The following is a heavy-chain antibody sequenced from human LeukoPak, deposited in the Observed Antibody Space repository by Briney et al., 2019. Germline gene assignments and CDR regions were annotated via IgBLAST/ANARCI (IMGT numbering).Heavy chain of an antibody. V-gene: IGHV4-38-2*01. CDR3: ARHASGYYGSGSSPPFDY. CDR1: GYSISSGYY. J-gene: IGHJ4*02. D-gene: IGHD3-10*01. CDR2: IYHSGST. Sequence: SETLSLTCAVSGYSISSGYYWGWIRPPPGKGLEWIGSIYHSGSTYYNPSLKSRVTISVDTSKNQFSLKLSSVTAADTAVYYCARHASGYYGSGSSPPFDYWGQGTLVTVSS.